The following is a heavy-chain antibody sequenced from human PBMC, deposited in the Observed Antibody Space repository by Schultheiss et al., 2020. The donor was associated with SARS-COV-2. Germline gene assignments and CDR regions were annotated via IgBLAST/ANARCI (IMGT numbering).Heavy chain of an antibody. CDR2: IYAGGRT. CDR1: GYSITSGYH. J-gene: IGHJ4*02. CDR3: ARDSHLVGYYFDY. Sequence: SETLSLTCGVSGYSITSGYHWGWIRQPPGEGLEWIDNIYAGGRTYYNPSLKSRVTISVDTSQNQFSLKLSSVTAADTAVYYCARDSHLVGYYFDYWGQGTLVTVSS. D-gene: IGHD2-8*02. V-gene: IGHV4-38-2*02.